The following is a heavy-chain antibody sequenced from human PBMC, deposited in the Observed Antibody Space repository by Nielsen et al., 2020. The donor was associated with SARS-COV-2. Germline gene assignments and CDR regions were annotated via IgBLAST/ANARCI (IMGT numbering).Heavy chain of an antibody. J-gene: IGHJ6*03. CDR3: ARARGAYGDYYYYYYTDV. D-gene: IGHD4-17*01. V-gene: IGHV6-1*01. Sequence: SQTLSLTCAISGDSASSNSAAWNWIRLSPSRGLEWLGRTYYRSKWYNDYAVSVKSRITINPDTSKNQFSLQLNSVTPEDTAVYYCARARGAYGDYYYYYYTDVWGKGTTVTVSS. CDR1: GDSASSNSAA. CDR2: TYYRSKWYN.